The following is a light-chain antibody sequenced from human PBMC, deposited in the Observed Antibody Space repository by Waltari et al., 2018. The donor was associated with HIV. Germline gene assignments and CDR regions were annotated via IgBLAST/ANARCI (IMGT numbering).Light chain of an antibody. CDR3: QKEGRIAAT. J-gene: IGKJ4*01. CDR1: RTILFSSDNRNY. CDR2: WAS. V-gene: IGKV4-1*01. Sequence: DIVMTQSPDSLPVSLGERATLNCTSSRTILFSSDNRNYLAWYQQKPRQPPKLLISWASTRESGVPDRFSGSGSGTDCTLTITRLQAEDVAVDHCQKEGRIAATFGGGTKGEMK.